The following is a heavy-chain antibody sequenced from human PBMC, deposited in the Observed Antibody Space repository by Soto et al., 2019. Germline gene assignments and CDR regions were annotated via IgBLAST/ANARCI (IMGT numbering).Heavy chain of an antibody. CDR1: GFTFSTYA. V-gene: IGHV3-23*01. CDR2: ISATGGNS. Sequence: GGSLRLSCAASGFTFSTYAMTWVRQAPGKGLEWVSSISATGGNSYYADSVKGRFTISSDNSKNTLYLQMNSLRAEDSAVYSCASGWLGDLLFDYWGQGTLVTVSS. CDR3: ASGWLGDLLFDY. D-gene: IGHD3-10*01. J-gene: IGHJ4*02.